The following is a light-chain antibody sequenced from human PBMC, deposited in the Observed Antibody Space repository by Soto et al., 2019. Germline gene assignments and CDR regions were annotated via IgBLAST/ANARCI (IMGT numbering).Light chain of an antibody. CDR1: QSLVNSDGNTY. J-gene: IGKJ1*01. Sequence: EVVMTQSPLSLPVTLGQPASISCRSSQSLVNSDGNTYLNWFHQRPGQSPRRLIYKVSNRDSGVPARFSGRGSGTDCTLRISRVEAEDVGVYYCMQGSHWPRTFGQGTRVEIK. V-gene: IGKV2-30*01. CDR3: MQGSHWPRT. CDR2: KVS.